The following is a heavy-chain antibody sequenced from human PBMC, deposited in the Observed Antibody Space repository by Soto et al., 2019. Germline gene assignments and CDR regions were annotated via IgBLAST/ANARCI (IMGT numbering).Heavy chain of an antibody. J-gene: IGHJ4*02. CDR3: ATGWEDILDY. Sequence: SETLSLTCTVSGGSISSYYWSWIRQPPGKGLEWIGYIYYSGSTNYNPSLKSRVTISVDTSKNQFSLKLSSVTAADTAVYYCATGWEDILDYWGQGTLVTVSS. CDR2: IYYSGST. D-gene: IGHD3-9*01. CDR1: GGSISSYY. V-gene: IGHV4-59*01.